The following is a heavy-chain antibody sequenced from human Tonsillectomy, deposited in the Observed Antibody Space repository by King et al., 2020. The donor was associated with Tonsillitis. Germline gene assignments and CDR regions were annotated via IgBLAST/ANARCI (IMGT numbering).Heavy chain of an antibody. CDR2: IIGSGGNT. V-gene: IGHV3-23*04. CDR3: AKSGGYDLYYYYGMDV. J-gene: IGHJ6*02. D-gene: IGHD5-12*01. Sequence: VQLVESGGGLVQPGGSLRLSCAASGLTFSIYAMSWVRQAPGKGLEWVSGIIGSGGNTFYADPVKGRFTISRDSSKNTLFLQMNSLRAEDTAVYYCAKSGGYDLYYYYGMDVWGQGTTVTVSS. CDR1: GLTFSIYA.